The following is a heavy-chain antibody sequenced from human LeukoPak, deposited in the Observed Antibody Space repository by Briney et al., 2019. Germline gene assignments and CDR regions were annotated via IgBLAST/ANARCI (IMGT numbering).Heavy chain of an antibody. Sequence: PGGSLRLSCKASGFTFSSYAMTWVRQAPGKGLEWVSAMGGSGDSPKHADSVKGRFTMSRDSSRNTVYLQMNRLRPDDTAVYYCARDWSADYWGQGTLVTVSS. CDR3: ARDWSADY. V-gene: IGHV3-23*01. CDR1: GFTFSSYA. J-gene: IGHJ4*02. CDR2: MGGSGDSP.